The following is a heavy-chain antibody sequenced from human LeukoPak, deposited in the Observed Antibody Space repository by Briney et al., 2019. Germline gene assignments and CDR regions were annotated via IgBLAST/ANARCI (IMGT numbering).Heavy chain of an antibody. CDR2: ISYDGSNK. J-gene: IGHJ3*02. V-gene: IGHV3-30-3*01. Sequence: PGGSLRLSCAASGFTFSSYWMSWVRQAPGKGLEWVAVISYDGSNKYYADSVKGRFTISRDNSKNTLYLQMNSLRAEDTAVYYCARDNAVAEEPFDAFDIWGQGTMVTVSS. CDR1: GFTFSSYW. CDR3: ARDNAVAEEPFDAFDI. D-gene: IGHD1-14*01.